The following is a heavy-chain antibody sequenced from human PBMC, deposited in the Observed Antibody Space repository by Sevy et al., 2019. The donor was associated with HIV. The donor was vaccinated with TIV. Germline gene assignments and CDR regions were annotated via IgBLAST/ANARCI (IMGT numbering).Heavy chain of an antibody. CDR3: AKEGDSSGWYGGAYYFDY. CDR2: ISGSGGST. J-gene: IGHJ4*02. Sequence: GGSLRLSCAASGFTFSSYAMSWVRQAPGKGLEWVSPISGSGGSTYYADSVKGRFTISRDNSKNTLYLQMNSLRAEDTAVYYCAKEGDSSGWYGGAYYFDYWGQGTLVTVSS. CDR1: GFTFSSYA. V-gene: IGHV3-23*01. D-gene: IGHD6-19*01.